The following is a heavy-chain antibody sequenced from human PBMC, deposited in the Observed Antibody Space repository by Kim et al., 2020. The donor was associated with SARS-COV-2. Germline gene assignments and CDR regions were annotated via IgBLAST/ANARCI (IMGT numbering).Heavy chain of an antibody. Sequence: LKSRVTISVDTSKNQFSLKLSSVTAADTAVYYCARRRRGFGHTIPLYFDYWGQGTLVTVSS. D-gene: IGHD3-10*01. CDR3: ARRRRGFGHTIPLYFDY. V-gene: IGHV4-61*07. J-gene: IGHJ4*02.